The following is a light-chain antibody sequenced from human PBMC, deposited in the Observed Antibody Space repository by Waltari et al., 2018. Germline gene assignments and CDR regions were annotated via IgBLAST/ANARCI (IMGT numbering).Light chain of an antibody. CDR2: MVG. CDR1: SSDVGGYDY. CDR3: SSFTNRHTYV. J-gene: IGLJ1*01. Sequence: QSALTQPASMSGSPGQSITIYCTGSSSDVGGYDYVSWYQQHPGKAPKLLIYMVGSRPSGIPYRFSGAKSGDTASLTISGLQPEDEADYYCSSFTNRHTYVFGTGTKVTVL. V-gene: IGLV2-14*01.